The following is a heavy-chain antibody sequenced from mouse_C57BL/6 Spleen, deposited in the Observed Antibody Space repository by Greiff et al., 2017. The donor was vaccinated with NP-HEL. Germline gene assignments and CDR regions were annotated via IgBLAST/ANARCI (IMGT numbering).Heavy chain of an antibody. D-gene: IGHD2-4*01. V-gene: IGHV1-20*01. J-gene: IGHJ2*01. Sequence: VHVKQSGPELVKPGDSVKISCKASGYSFTGYFMNWVMQSHGKSLEWIGRINPYNGDTFYNQKFKGKATLTVDKSSSTAHMELRSLTSEDSAVYYCARERDYDVWYFDYWGQGTTLTVSS. CDR2: INPYNGDT. CDR1: GYSFTGYF. CDR3: ARERDYDVWYFDY.